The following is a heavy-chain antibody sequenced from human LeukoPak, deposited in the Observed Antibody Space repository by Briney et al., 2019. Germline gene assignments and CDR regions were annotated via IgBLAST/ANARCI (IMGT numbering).Heavy chain of an antibody. CDR3: ARDRVVRGVIFDY. D-gene: IGHD3-10*01. J-gene: IGHJ4*02. CDR2: IFYSGST. CDR1: GGSISTSNYY. V-gene: IGHV4-39*07. Sequence: SETLSLTCTVSGGSISTSNYYWGWIRQPPGKGLEWIGNIFYSGSTYYNPSLQSRVTISVDTSKNQFSLKLSSVTAADTAVYYCARDRVVRGVIFDYWGQGILVTVSS.